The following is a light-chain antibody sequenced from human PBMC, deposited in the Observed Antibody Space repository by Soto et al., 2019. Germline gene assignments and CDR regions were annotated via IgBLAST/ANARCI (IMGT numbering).Light chain of an antibody. CDR2: AAF. Sequence: DVQMTQSPSSVSASVGDRVTLTCRASQVISNSLAWYQQKPGKAPRLLIYAAFNLQGGVPSRFSGSGSGTDFFLTISSLQPGDFATYYCQQAYIFPFSFGGGTKVDIK. J-gene: IGKJ4*01. V-gene: IGKV1-12*02. CDR1: QVISNS. CDR3: QQAYIFPFS.